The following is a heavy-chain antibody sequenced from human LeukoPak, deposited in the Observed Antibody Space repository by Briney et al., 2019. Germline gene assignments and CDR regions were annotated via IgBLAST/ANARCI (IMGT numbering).Heavy chain of an antibody. CDR3: ARQSIAAAGTYWYYYYYGMDV. J-gene: IGHJ6*02. D-gene: IGHD6-13*01. Sequence: GGSLRLSCAASGFTFSDYYMSWIRQAPGKGLEWVSYISSSGSTIYYADSVKGRFTISRDNAKNSLYLQMNSLRAEDTAVYYCARQSIAAAGTYWYYYYYGMDVWGQGTTVTVSS. CDR1: GFTFSDYY. V-gene: IGHV3-11*01. CDR2: ISSSGSTI.